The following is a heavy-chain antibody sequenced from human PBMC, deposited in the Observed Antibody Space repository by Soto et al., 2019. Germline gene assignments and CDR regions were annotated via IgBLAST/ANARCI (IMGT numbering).Heavy chain of an antibody. J-gene: IGHJ6*02. CDR3: ARGWIAAPYYYYGMDV. CDR1: GGSFSGYY. D-gene: IGHD6-6*01. CDR2: INHSGST. Sequence: SETLSLTCAVYGGSFSGYYWSWIRQPPGKGLEWIGEINHSGSTNYNPSLKSRVTISVDTSKNQFSLKLSSVTAADTAVYYCARGWIAAPYYYYGMDVWGQGTTVTVSS. V-gene: IGHV4-34*01.